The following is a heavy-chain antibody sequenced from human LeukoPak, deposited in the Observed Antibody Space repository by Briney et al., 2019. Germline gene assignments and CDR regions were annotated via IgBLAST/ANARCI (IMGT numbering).Heavy chain of an antibody. V-gene: IGHV6-1*01. CDR1: GDSVSSDSAA. Sequence: SQTLSLTCAISGDSVSSDSAALNWIRQSPLRGLEWLGRTCYRSKWYNDYAVSVKRRITINPDTSKNPFSLQLNSVTPDDTALCFRGRGGRGFSDYWGQGTLVTVSS. CDR3: GRGGRGFSDY. CDR2: TCYRSKWYN. J-gene: IGHJ4*02. D-gene: IGHD3-10*01.